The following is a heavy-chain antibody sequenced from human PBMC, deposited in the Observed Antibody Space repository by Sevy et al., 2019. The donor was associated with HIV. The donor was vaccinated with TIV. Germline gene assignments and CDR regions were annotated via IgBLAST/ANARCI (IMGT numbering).Heavy chain of an antibody. J-gene: IGHJ4*02. D-gene: IGHD1-1*01. CDR1: GYSITRYY. V-gene: IGHV1-46*01. CDR3: ASYTTVSRGHY. Sequence: ASVKVSCKASGYSITRYYMHWVRQAPGQGLGWMGISNPSDGGTTYAQKFQGRVTMTTNTSTVTVYMELSSLRCEDTAVYYCASYTTVSRGHYWGQGTLVTVSS. CDR2: SNPSDGGT.